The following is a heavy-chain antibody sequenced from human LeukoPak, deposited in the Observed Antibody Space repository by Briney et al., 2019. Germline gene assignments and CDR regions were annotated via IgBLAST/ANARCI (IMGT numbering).Heavy chain of an antibody. CDR1: GASLSSGY. D-gene: IGHD6-13*01. Sequence: PSQTLSLTCTVSGASLSSGYWSWIRQPPGKGLEWIGYIYYRGSTDYNPSLKSRLTISMDTSKNQFSLKLSSVTDADTAVYYCASYGGYMQEGWRFDHWGQGTLVTVSS. CDR3: ASYGGYMQEGWRFDH. V-gene: IGHV4-30-4*01. J-gene: IGHJ4*02. CDR2: IYYRGST.